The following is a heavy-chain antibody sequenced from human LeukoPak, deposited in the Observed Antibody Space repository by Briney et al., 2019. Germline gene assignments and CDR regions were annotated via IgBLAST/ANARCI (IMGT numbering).Heavy chain of an antibody. J-gene: IGHJ3*02. CDR2: INHSGST. CDR1: GGSFSGYY. V-gene: IGHV4-34*01. D-gene: IGHD4-23*01. CDR3: ARGRWAAFDI. Sequence: SETLSLTCAVYGGSFSGYYWSWIRQPPGKGLEWIGEINHSGSTNYNPSLKSRVTISVDTSKNQLSLKLSSVTAADTAVYYCARGRWAAFDIWGQGTMVTVSS.